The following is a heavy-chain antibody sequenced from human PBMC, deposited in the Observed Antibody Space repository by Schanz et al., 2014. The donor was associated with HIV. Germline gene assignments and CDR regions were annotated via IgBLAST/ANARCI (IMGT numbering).Heavy chain of an antibody. CDR2: IIPIFDAA. CDR3: ARARAKIEGRPVGNWFDP. Sequence: QVQLVQSGAALRKPGTSVRVSCMVPGDTFKSHGFGWVRQAPGQGPEWMGGIIPIFDAANYAQTFQGRLTITADESTGTVYMELTRLRYEDTAVYYCARARAKIEGRPVGNWFDPWGQGTLVTVSS. CDR1: GDTFKSHG. J-gene: IGHJ5*02. V-gene: IGHV1-69*01. D-gene: IGHD6-6*01.